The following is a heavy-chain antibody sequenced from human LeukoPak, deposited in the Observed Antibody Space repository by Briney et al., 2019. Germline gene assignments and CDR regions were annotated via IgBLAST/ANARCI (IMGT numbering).Heavy chain of an antibody. CDR3: ARDKESIDSAFDI. J-gene: IGHJ3*02. V-gene: IGHV3-23*01. D-gene: IGHD2-21*01. Sequence: GGSLRLSCAASGFTFSSYAMSWVRQAPGKGLEWVSGISIGGDSTYYADSVKGRFTISRDNSKNTLYLQMNSLRAEDTAVYYCARDKESIDSAFDIWGQGTMVTVSS. CDR2: ISIGGDST. CDR1: GFTFSSYA.